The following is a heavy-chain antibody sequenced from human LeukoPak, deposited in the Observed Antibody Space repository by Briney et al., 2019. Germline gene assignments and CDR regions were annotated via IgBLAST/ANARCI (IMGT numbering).Heavy chain of an antibody. D-gene: IGHD3-10*01. J-gene: IGHJ5*02. V-gene: IGHV4-59*12. CDR2: IYYSGST. Sequence: PSETLSLTCTVSGGSISSYYWSWIRQPPGKGLEWIGYIYYSGSTNYNPSLKSRVTISVDTSKNQFSLKLSSVTPEDTAVYYCAREGRITMVRGVINNWFDPWGQGTLVTVSS. CDR3: AREGRITMVRGVINNWFDP. CDR1: GGSISSYY.